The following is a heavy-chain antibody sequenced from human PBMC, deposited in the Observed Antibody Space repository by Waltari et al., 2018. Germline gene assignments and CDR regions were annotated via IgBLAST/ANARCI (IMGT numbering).Heavy chain of an antibody. CDR3: AGSTMGGMFYY. D-gene: IGHD3-10*02. CDR1: GFSVSTNY. V-gene: IGHV3-53*01. Sequence: EVQLVESGGGLIQPGGSLRLSCAASGFSVSTNYMRWVRQAPGQGREWVAMHYAGGTTSHTDSVKGRFTISRDDSKNTLYLQMNSLRAEDTAVYYCAGSTMGGMFYYWGQGTLVTVSS. CDR2: HYAGGTT. J-gene: IGHJ4*02.